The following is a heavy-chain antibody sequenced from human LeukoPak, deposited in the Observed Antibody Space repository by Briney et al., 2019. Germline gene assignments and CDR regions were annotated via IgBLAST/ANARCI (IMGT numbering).Heavy chain of an antibody. D-gene: IGHD3-10*01. V-gene: IGHV4-39*07. J-gene: IGHJ5*02. CDR1: GDSISSSSYY. CDR3: ARGLSPYYYGSGSYRWFDP. CDR2: INHSGST. Sequence: SETLSLTCTVSGDSISSSSYYWGWIRQPPGKGLEWIGEINHSGSTNYNPSLKSRVNISVDTSKNQFSLKLSSVTAADTAVYYCARGLSPYYYGSGSYRWFDPWGQGTLVTVSS.